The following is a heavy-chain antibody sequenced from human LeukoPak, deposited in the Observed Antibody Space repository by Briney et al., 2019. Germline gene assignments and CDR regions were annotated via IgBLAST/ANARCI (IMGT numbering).Heavy chain of an antibody. CDR3: ARDDGWIQFNL. D-gene: IGHD5-24*01. CDR2: ITANSANR. J-gene: IGHJ4*02. Sequence: GGTLRLSCVASGFYYNNYGMNWVRQAPGKGLEWVSGITANSANRYYADSVKGRFTISRDNSKSTVYLQVNSLRAEDTALYYCARDDGWIQFNLWGQGTLVTVSS. CDR1: GFYYNNYG. V-gene: IGHV3-23*01.